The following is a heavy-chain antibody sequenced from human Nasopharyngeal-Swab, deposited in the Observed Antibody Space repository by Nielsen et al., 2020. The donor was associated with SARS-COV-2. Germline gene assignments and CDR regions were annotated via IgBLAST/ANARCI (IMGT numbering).Heavy chain of an antibody. Sequence: GESLKISCAASGFTFSSYAMHWVRQAPGKGLEWVAVISYDGSNKYYADSVKGRFTISGDNSKNTLYLQMNSLRAEDTAVYYCAREVDSSGLVDYRGQGTLVTVSS. CDR1: GFTFSSYA. CDR3: AREVDSSGLVDY. V-gene: IGHV3-30-3*01. D-gene: IGHD6-19*01. CDR2: ISYDGSNK. J-gene: IGHJ4*02.